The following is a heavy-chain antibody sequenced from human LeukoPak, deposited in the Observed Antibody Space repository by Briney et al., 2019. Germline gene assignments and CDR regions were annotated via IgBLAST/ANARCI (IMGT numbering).Heavy chain of an antibody. V-gene: IGHV3-23*01. J-gene: IGHJ3*02. Sequence: GGSLRLSCAASGFTFSTFAMSWVRQAPGKGLEWVSGISGNGGNTYYADSVRGRFTISRDNSKNTLYLQMNSLRAEDMAVYYCARIEWERLGRAFDIWGQGTMVTVSS. CDR3: ARIEWERLGRAFDI. CDR2: ISGNGGNT. CDR1: GFTFSTFA. D-gene: IGHD1-26*01.